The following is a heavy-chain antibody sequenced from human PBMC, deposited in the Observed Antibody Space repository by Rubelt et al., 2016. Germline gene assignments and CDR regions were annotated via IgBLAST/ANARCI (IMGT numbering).Heavy chain of an antibody. CDR1: GFTFSSYN. CDR2: ISSSSSYI. D-gene: IGHD4-17*01. V-gene: IGHV3-21*01. Sequence: EVQLVESGGGLVKPGGSLRLSCAASGFTFSSYNMNWVRQAPGKGLEWVSSISSSSSYIYYADSVKGRFTISRDNAKNSLYLQMNSLRAEDTAVYYCARDGTMTTVTCIDYWGQGTLVTASS. J-gene: IGHJ4*02. CDR3: ARDGTMTTVTCIDY.